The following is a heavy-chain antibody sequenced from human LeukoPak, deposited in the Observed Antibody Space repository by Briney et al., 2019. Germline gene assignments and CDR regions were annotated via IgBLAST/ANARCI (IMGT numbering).Heavy chain of an antibody. D-gene: IGHD4-17*01. J-gene: IGHJ4*02. CDR3: ARLSDGDYVNFDY. CDR1: GGSLSSYY. Sequence: SETLSLTCTVSGGSLSSYYWSWIRQPPGKGLEWIGYIYYSGSTNYNPSLKSRVTISVDTSKNQFSLKLSSVTAADTAVYYCARLSDGDYVNFDYWGQGTLVTVSS. CDR2: IYYSGST. V-gene: IGHV4-59*08.